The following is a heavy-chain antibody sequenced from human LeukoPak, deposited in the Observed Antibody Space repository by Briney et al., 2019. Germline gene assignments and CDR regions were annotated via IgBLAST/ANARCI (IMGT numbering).Heavy chain of an antibody. J-gene: IGHJ4*02. CDR3: AKDGGLWVSAHWGDS. V-gene: IGHV3-23*01. D-gene: IGHD7-27*01. Sequence: GGSLRLSCAASGSTFSSYTMSWVRQAPGKGLEWVSTITTSDGNTYYADSVKGRFTVSRDNSKNTLFLQMNSLRAEDTAVYYCAKDGGLWVSAHWGDSWGRGTLVTVSS. CDR1: GSTFSSYT. CDR2: ITTSDGNT.